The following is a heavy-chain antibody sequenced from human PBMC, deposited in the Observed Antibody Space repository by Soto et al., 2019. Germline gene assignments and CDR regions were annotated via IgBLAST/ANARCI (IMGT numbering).Heavy chain of an antibody. V-gene: IGHV4-39*01. CDR3: ASTRKYYDFWSGYLNWFDP. J-gene: IGHJ5*02. Sequence: KPSETLSLTCTVSGGSISSSSYYWGWIRQPPGKGLEWIGSIYYSGSTYYNPSLKSRVTISVDTSKNQFSLKLSSVTAADTAVYYCASTRKYYDFWSGYLNWFDPWGQGTLVTVS. CDR2: IYYSGST. CDR1: GGSISSSSYY. D-gene: IGHD3-3*01.